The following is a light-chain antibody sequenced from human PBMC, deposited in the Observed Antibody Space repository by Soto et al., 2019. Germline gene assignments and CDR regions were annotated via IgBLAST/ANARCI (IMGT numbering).Light chain of an antibody. Sequence: DIQITQSPSSLSASVGERVTITCRASQSISSYLNWYQQKPGKAPKLLIYDASNRATGTPARFSGSGSGTDFTLTISSLEPEDSAVYYCQQRYVWLTFGGGTKVDIK. CDR2: DAS. J-gene: IGKJ4*01. CDR3: QQRYVWLT. CDR1: QSISSY. V-gene: IGKV1-39*01.